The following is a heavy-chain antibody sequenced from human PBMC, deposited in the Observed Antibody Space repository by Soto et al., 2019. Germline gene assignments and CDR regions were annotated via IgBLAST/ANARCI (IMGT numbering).Heavy chain of an antibody. J-gene: IGHJ4*02. CDR2: INHSGST. Sequence: SETLSLTCAVYGGSFSGYYWSWIRQPPGKGLEWIGEINHSGSTNYNPSLKSRVTISVDTSKNQFSLKLSSVTAADTAVYYCARVVVVVAATPQFDYWGQGTLVTVSS. V-gene: IGHV4-34*01. CDR3: ARVVVVVAATPQFDY. D-gene: IGHD2-15*01. CDR1: GGSFSGYY.